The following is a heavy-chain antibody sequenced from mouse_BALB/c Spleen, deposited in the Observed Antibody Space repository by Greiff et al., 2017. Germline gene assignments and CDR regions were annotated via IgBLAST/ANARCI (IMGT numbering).Heavy chain of an antibody. CDR1: GYTFTSYW. V-gene: IGHV1-7*01. Sequence: QVQLQQSGAELAKPGASVKMSCKASGYTFTSYWMHWVKQRPGQGLEWIGYINPSTGYTEYNQKFKDKATLTADKSSSTAYMQLSSLTSEDSAVYYCARWGVYRYDGDYFDYWGQGTTLTVSS. J-gene: IGHJ2*01. CDR3: ARWGVYRYDGDYFDY. D-gene: IGHD2-14*01. CDR2: INPSTGYT.